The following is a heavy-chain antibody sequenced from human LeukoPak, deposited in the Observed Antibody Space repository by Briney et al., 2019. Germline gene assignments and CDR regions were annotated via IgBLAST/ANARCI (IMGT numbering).Heavy chain of an antibody. CDR1: GYSFTGYW. Sequence: GESLKISCKGSGYSFTGYWIGWVRQMPGKGLEWMGIIYPGDSDTRYSPSFQGQVTISADKSISTAYLQWSSLKASDTAMYYCARLGPVAAAGSNWFDPWGQGTLVTVSS. D-gene: IGHD6-13*01. J-gene: IGHJ5*02. CDR3: ARLGPVAAAGSNWFDP. CDR2: IYPGDSDT. V-gene: IGHV5-51*01.